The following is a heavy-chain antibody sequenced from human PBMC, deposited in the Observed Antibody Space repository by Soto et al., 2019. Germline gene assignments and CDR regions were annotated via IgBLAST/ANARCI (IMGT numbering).Heavy chain of an antibody. CDR3: ARSEMATTPYYFDY. D-gene: IGHD5-12*01. CDR2: IYYSGST. J-gene: IGHJ4*02. Sequence: SETLSLTCTVSGGSISSYYWSWIRQPPGKGLEWIGYIYYSGSTNYNPSLKSRVTISVDTSKNQFSLKLSSVTAADTAVYYCARSEMATTPYYFDYWGQGTLVTVSS. CDR1: GGSISSYY. V-gene: IGHV4-59*01.